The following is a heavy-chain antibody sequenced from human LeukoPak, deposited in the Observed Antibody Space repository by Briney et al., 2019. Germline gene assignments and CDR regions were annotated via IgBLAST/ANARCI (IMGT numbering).Heavy chain of an antibody. Sequence: ASVKVSCKASGYTFTSYDITWVRQATGQGLEWMGWINPKSGGTNYAQNFQGRVTMTRNTSISTAYMELSRLRSDDTAVYYCAKDLQWELPRGDALDIWGQGTMVTVSS. CDR3: AKDLQWELPRGDALDI. V-gene: IGHV1-2*02. D-gene: IGHD1-26*01. CDR1: GYTFTSYD. J-gene: IGHJ3*02. CDR2: INPKSGGT.